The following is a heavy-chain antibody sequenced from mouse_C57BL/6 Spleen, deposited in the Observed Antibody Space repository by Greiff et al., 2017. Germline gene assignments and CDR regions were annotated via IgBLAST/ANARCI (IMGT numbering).Heavy chain of an antibody. V-gene: IGHV5-16*01. D-gene: IGHD4-1*01. CDR3: ARDLTGTAFDV. CDR1: GFTFSDYY. CDR2: INYDGSST. J-gene: IGHJ1*03. Sequence: EVQVVESEGGLVQPGSSMKLSCTASGFTFSDYYMAWVRQVPEKGLEWVANINYDGSSTYYLDSLKSRFIISRDNAKNILYLQMSSLKSEDTATYYCARDLTGTAFDVWGTGTTVTVSS.